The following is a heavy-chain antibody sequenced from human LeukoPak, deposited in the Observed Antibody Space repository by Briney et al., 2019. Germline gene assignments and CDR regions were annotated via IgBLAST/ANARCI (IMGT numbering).Heavy chain of an antibody. J-gene: IGHJ4*02. CDR2: IVVGSGDA. CDR1: GFTFSSSA. D-gene: IGHD2-2*02. V-gene: IGHV1-58*01. CDR3: AEYCSSTTCYTKLDY. Sequence: TSVKVSCKASGFTFSSSAVQWVRQARGQRLEWIGWIVVGSGDANYAQKFQERVTITRDMSTSTAYMELSSLRSEDTAVYYCAEYCSSTTCYTKLDYWGQGTLVTVSS.